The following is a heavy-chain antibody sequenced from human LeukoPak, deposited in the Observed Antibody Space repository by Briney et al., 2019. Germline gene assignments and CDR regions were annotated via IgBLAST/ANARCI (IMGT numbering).Heavy chain of an antibody. CDR2: ISYDGSNK. V-gene: IGHV3-30-3*01. D-gene: IGHD2-21*02. J-gene: IGHJ4*02. CDR1: GFTFSSYA. Sequence: QAGGSLRLSCAASGFTFSSYAMHWVRQAPGKGLEWVAVISYDGSNKYYADSVKGRFTISRDNSKNTLYLQMNSLRAEDTAVYYCARDRVTAGYFDYWGQGTLVTVSS. CDR3: ARDRVTAGYFDY.